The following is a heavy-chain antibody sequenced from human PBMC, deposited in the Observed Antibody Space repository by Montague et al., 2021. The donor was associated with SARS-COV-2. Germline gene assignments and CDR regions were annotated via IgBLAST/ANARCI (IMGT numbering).Heavy chain of an antibody. J-gene: IGHJ1*01. Sequence: SLRLSCSASGFTFSSYAMSWVRQAPGKGLEWVSVIYSGGSSTYYADSVKGRFTISRDSSKNTLYLQMNSLRAEDTAVYYCAKQYSSRWYPQYFDHWGQGTLVTVSS. V-gene: IGHV3-23*03. CDR1: GFTFSSYA. CDR2: IYSGGSST. D-gene: IGHD6-13*01. CDR3: AKQYSSRWYPQYFDH.